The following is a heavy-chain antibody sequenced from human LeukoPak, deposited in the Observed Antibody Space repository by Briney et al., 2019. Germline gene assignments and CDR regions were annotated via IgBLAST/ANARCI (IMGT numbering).Heavy chain of an antibody. CDR3: ARDLGTYYYDSSGYGY. Sequence: SVKVSCKASGGTFSSYAISWVRQAPGQGLEWMGRIIPILGIANYAQKFQGRVTITADKSTSTAYMGLSSLRSEDTAVYYCARDLGTYYYDSSGYGYWGQGTLVTVSS. D-gene: IGHD3-22*01. J-gene: IGHJ4*02. V-gene: IGHV1-69*04. CDR2: IIPILGIA. CDR1: GGTFSSYA.